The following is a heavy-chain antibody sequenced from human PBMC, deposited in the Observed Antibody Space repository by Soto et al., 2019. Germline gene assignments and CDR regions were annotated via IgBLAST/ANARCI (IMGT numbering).Heavy chain of an antibody. CDR2: ISSSSSYI. D-gene: IGHD2-2*02. V-gene: IGHV3-21*01. CDR3: ASHPGPIDY. J-gene: IGHJ4*02. Sequence: LRLSCAASGFTFSSYSMNWVRQAPGKGLEWVSSISSSSSYIYYADSVKGRFTISRDNAKNSLYLQMNSLRAEDTAVYYCASHPGPIDYWGQGTLVTVSS. CDR1: GFTFSSYS.